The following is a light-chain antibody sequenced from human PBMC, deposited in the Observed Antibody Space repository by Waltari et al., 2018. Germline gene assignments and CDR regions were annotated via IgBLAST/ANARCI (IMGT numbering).Light chain of an antibody. V-gene: IGLV2-18*02. CDR2: DVT. CDR3: ASYTSTFTWV. Sequence: QSALTQPPSVSGSPGQSVTITCTGTSSDIGIYNHVSWFQQPPATSPKLLIYDVTYRPSGVPDPFSGSKSGNTASLTISGLQTEDESDYYCASYTSTFTWVFGGGTKLTVL. J-gene: IGLJ3*02. CDR1: SSDIGIYNH.